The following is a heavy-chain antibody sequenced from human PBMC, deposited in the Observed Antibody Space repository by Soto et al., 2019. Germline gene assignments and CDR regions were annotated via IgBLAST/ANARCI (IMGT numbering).Heavy chain of an antibody. D-gene: IGHD6-25*01. J-gene: IGHJ6*02. CDR3: ARIPNSSGGYYYYCGMDV. CDR1: GYSFTSYW. CDR2: IYPGDSDT. V-gene: IGHV5-51*01. Sequence: GESLKISCKGSGYSFTSYWIGWVRQMPGKGLGRMGIIYPGDSDTRYSPSFQGQVTTAADKSISTAYLQWSSLTAADTAMYYCARIPNSSGGYYYYCGMDVWGQGTMVTVSS.